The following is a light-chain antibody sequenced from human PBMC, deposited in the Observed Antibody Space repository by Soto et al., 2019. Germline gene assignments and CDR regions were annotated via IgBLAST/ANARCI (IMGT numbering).Light chain of an antibody. CDR1: QSVGSN. CDR2: GAS. J-gene: IGKJ1*01. Sequence: TVLTQSPATLSVSPGERVSLSCRARQSVGSNLAWYQQKPGQAPRLLISGASSRATGIPDRFSGSGSGTDFTLTISRLEPEDFAVYYCQQYNNWPPWTFGQGTKVDIK. CDR3: QQYNNWPPWT. V-gene: IGKV3D-15*01.